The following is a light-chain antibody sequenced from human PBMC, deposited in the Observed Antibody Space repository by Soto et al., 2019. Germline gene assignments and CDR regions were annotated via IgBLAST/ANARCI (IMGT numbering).Light chain of an antibody. Sequence: EIVLTQSPATLSVSPGERAILSCRASQSVRSSLAWYQQKPGQAPRLLIYDASNRATGIPARFSGSGSGTDFTLTISSLEAEDFAVYYCQQRSNWPLITFGQGTRLEIK. CDR2: DAS. V-gene: IGKV3-11*01. J-gene: IGKJ5*01. CDR1: QSVRSS. CDR3: QQRSNWPLIT.